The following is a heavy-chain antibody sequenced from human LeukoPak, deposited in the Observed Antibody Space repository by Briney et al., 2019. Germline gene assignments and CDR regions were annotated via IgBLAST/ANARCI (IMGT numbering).Heavy chain of an antibody. CDR2: ISYDGSNK. CDR3: ARDGNEYSSSYYFDY. CDR1: GFTFSSYA. J-gene: IGHJ4*02. Sequence: GGSLRLSCAASGFTFSSYAMHWVRQAPGKGLEWVAVISYDGSNKYYADSVKGRFTISRDNSKNTLYLQMNSLRAEDTAVYYCARDGNEYSSSYYFDYWGQGTLVTVSS. V-gene: IGHV3-30-3*01. D-gene: IGHD6-6*01.